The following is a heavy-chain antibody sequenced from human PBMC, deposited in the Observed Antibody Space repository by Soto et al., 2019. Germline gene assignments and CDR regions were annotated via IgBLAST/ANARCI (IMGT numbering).Heavy chain of an antibody. V-gene: IGHV3-20*04. J-gene: IGHJ4*02. CDR3: VRDYYDTSGPY. CDR2: INWNGGST. CDR1: GFTVDDYG. D-gene: IGHD3-22*01. Sequence: GGSLRLSCAASGFTVDDYGMSWVRQAPGKGLEWVSGINWNGGSTGYADSVKGRFTISRDNAKNSLYLQMNSLRAEDTALYYCVRDYYDTSGPYWGQGTLVTVSS.